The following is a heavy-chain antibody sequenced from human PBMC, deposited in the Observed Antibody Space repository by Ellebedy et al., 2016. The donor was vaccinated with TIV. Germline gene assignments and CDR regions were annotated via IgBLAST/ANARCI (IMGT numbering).Heavy chain of an antibody. V-gene: IGHV3-21*01. Sequence: GESLKISCAASGFTFSSYWMHWVRQAPGKGLEWVSSISSSSSYIYYADSVKGRFTISRDNAKNSLYLQMNSLRAEDTAVYYCARVTPGYSSSWYWGYYYYGMDVWGQGTTVTVSS. CDR3: ARVTPGYSSSWYWGYYYYGMDV. CDR1: GFTFSSYW. D-gene: IGHD6-13*01. CDR2: ISSSSSYI. J-gene: IGHJ6*02.